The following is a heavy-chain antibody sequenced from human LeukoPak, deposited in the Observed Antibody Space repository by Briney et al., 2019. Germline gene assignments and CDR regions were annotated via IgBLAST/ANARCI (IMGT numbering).Heavy chain of an antibody. CDR3: ARDRGYSGYVGLNNWFDP. CDR2: IDTSGST. D-gene: IGHD5-12*01. Sequence: PSETLSRTCTGSGGSISSGSYDWSWIRQPAGKVLEWIGRIDTSGSTNYNPSLKSRVTISVDTSKNQVSLKLSSVTAADTAVYYCARDRGYSGYVGLNNWFDPWGQGTLVTVSS. J-gene: IGHJ5*02. V-gene: IGHV4-61*02. CDR1: GGSISSGSYD.